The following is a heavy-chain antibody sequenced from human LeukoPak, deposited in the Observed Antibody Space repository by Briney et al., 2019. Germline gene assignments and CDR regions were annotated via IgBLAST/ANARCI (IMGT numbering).Heavy chain of an antibody. V-gene: IGHV3-15*01. CDR3: ARDQGGATSY. Sequence: GGSLRLSCAVSGFTFSNAWMSWVRQAPGKGLEWVGRIKRKADGGTTDYAAPVKGRFTISRDDSKNTLYLQMDSLRAEDTAVYYCARDQGGATSYWGQGTLVTVSS. J-gene: IGHJ4*02. CDR2: IKRKADGGTT. CDR1: GFTFSNAW. D-gene: IGHD1-26*01.